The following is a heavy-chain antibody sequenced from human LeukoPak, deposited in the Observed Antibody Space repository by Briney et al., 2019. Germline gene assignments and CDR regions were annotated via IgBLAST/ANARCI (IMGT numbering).Heavy chain of an antibody. V-gene: IGHV4-34*01. CDR1: GGSFSGYY. CDR2: INHSGST. CDR3: ARARDGYNTD. J-gene: IGHJ4*02. Sequence: PSETLSLTCAVYGGSFSGYYWSWIRQPPGKGLEWIGEINHSGSTNYNPSLKSRVTISVDTSKNQFSLKLSSVTAADTAVYYCARARDGYNTDWGQGTLVTVSS. D-gene: IGHD5-24*01.